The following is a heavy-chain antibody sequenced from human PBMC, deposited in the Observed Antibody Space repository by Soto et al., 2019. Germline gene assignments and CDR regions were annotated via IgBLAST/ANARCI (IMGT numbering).Heavy chain of an antibody. CDR3: ARDPRYYDSSGIDAFDI. D-gene: IGHD3-22*01. CDR2: IISSSSTI. CDR1: GFTFISYS. Sequence: EVQLVESGGGLVQPGGSLRPSFAASGFTFISYSLNWVRQAPGKGLEWVSYIISSSSTIYYADSVKGGLTISRVNAKNSLYLQMNRLRAEDTAVYYCARDPRYYDSSGIDAFDIWGQGTMVTVSS. J-gene: IGHJ3*02. V-gene: IGHV3-48*01.